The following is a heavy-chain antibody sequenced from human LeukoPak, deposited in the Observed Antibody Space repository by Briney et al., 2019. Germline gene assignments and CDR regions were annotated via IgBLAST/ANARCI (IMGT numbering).Heavy chain of an antibody. Sequence: PGGSLRLPCAGSGFTFGGYGMPWFRQTPGKGLEWVAVIAYDGSRAFYADSVKGRFTISRDNSKNTMSVQMDDLRAEDTAVYYCTRYNNDHFDYWGQGTLVTVSS. CDR2: IAYDGSRA. CDR1: GFTFGGYG. CDR3: TRYNNDHFDY. V-gene: IGHV3-33*01. J-gene: IGHJ4*02. D-gene: IGHD1-14*01.